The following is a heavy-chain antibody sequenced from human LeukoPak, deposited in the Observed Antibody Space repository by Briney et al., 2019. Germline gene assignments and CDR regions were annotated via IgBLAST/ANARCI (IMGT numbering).Heavy chain of an antibody. CDR2: ISGSGHRT. D-gene: IGHD5-24*01. J-gene: IGHJ5*02. CDR3: ARTRDGYNTNWFDP. Sequence: GGTLRLSCAASGVTFSSYAMSWVRQAPGKGLEWVSGISGSGHRTYYADSVKGRFTISRDNSKSTLYLQMNSLRAEDTAVYYCARTRDGYNTNWFDPWGQGTLVTVSS. V-gene: IGHV3-23*01. CDR1: GVTFSSYA.